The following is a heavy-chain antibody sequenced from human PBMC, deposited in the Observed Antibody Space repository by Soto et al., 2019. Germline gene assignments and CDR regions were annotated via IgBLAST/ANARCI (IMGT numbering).Heavy chain of an antibody. J-gene: IGHJ4*02. CDR3: ARGDRRGYSYGYLVY. V-gene: IGHV3-9*01. Sequence: PGGSLRLSCAASGFTFDDYAMYWVRQAPGKGLEWVSGISWNSGRIGYVDSVKGRFTISRDNAKNSLHLQMDSLKPEDTAVYYCARGDRRGYSYGYLVYWGQGTLVTVSS. D-gene: IGHD5-18*01. CDR1: GFTFDDYA. CDR2: ISWNSGRI.